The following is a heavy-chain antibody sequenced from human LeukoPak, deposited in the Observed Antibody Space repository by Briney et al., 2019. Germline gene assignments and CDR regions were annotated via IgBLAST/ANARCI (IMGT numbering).Heavy chain of an antibody. D-gene: IGHD2-2*01. Sequence: ASVKVSCKASGYTFTSYGISWVRQAPGQGLEWMGGIIPIFGTANYAQKFQGRVTITADKSTSTAYMELSSLRSEDTAVYYCARDSAKKRYCSSTSCPRKYYYYYYMDVWGKGTTVTVSS. V-gene: IGHV1-69*06. CDR2: IIPIFGTA. CDR1: GYTFTSYG. CDR3: ARDSAKKRYCSSTSCPRKYYYYYYMDV. J-gene: IGHJ6*03.